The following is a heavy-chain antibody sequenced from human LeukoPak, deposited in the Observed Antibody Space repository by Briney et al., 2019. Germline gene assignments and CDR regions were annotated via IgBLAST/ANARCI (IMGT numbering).Heavy chain of an antibody. D-gene: IGHD1-1*01. J-gene: IGHJ4*02. V-gene: IGHV3-21*04. CDR3: ATTKSARRYFDY. CDR2: ISSSSTYM. Sequence: GGSLRLSCAGSGFTFSSHSMSWVRQAPGKGLEWVSSISSSSTYMYYADSVRGRFTISRDKSKNTLYLQMNTLRAEDTAVYYCATTKSARRYFDYWGQGTLVTVSS. CDR1: GFTFSSHS.